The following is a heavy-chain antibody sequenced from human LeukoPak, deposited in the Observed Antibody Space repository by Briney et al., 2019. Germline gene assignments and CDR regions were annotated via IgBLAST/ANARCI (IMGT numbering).Heavy chain of an antibody. D-gene: IGHD3-10*01. Sequence: GESLKISCKGSGYRVTSYWIAWVRQMPGKGLEWMGIIYPDDSDIRYSPSFQGQVTISADKSISTAYLQWSSLKASDTAMYYCARPYDSGTPRAFDIWGQGTMVTVSS. CDR1: GYRVTSYW. CDR3: ARPYDSGTPRAFDI. V-gene: IGHV5-51*01. CDR2: IYPDDSDI. J-gene: IGHJ3*02.